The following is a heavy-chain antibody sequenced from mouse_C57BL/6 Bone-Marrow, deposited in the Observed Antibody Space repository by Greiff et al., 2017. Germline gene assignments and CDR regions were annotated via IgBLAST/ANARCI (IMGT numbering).Heavy chain of an antibody. CDR2: ISSGSSTI. J-gene: IGHJ4*01. CDR3: ARSYYSNYGDY. V-gene: IGHV5-17*01. CDR1: GFTFSDYG. Sequence: EVKVVESGGGLVKPGGSLKLSCAASGFTFSDYGMHWVRQAPEKGLEWVAYISSGSSTIYYADTVKGRFTISRDNAKNTLFLQMTSLRSEDTAMYYCARSYYSNYGDYWGQGTSVTVSS. D-gene: IGHD2-5*01.